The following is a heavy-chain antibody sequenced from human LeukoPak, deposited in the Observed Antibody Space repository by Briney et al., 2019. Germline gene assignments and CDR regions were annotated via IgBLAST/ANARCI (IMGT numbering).Heavy chain of an antibody. J-gene: IGHJ3*02. CDR1: GFTFSSYS. D-gene: IGHD6-13*01. CDR3: ARALQGVSSSWYSGTALAFDI. Sequence: NTGGSLRLSCAASGFTFSSYSMNWVRQAPGKGLEWVSSISSSSSYIYYADSVKGRFTISRDNAKNSLYLQMNSLRAEDTAVYYCARALQGVSSSWYSGTALAFDIWGQGTMVTVSS. CDR2: ISSSSSYI. V-gene: IGHV3-21*01.